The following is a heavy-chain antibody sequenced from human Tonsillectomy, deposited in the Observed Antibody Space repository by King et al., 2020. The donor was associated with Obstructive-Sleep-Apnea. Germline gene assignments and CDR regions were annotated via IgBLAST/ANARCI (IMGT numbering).Heavy chain of an antibody. Sequence: VQLQESGPGLVKPSETLSLICTVSGNSISSTYFWGWIRQPPGKGLEWIGNIYHSGSTYYNPSLKSRVTISVDTSKDQFSLKVNSVTAADTAVYYCAWGRSGWSEYFQHWGQGTLVTVSS. D-gene: IGHD6-19*01. CDR2: IYHSGST. J-gene: IGHJ1*01. CDR3: AWGRSGWSEYFQH. V-gene: IGHV4-38-2*02. CDR1: GNSISSTYF.